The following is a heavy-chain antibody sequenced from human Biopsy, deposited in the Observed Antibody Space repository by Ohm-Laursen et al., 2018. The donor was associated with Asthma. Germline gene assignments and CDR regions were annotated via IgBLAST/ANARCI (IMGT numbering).Heavy chain of an antibody. J-gene: IGHJ3*02. V-gene: IGHV3-30*03. CDR3: ARAHERWTSIQDDALDI. Sequence: SLRLSCAAAGFTFSIYDIHWVRQAPGKGLEWVAVISYDGGNKFYGDSVKGRFTLSRDNSRNTLYLQMNSLRVEDTAIYYCARAHERWTSIQDDALDIWGQGTMVIVSS. D-gene: IGHD4-23*01. CDR2: ISYDGGNK. CDR1: GFTFSIYD.